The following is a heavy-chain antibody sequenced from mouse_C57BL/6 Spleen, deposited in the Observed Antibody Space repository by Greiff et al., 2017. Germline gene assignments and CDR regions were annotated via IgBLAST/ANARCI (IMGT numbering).Heavy chain of an antibody. Sequence: EVQVVESGGGLVQPGGSLSLSCAASGFTFTDYYMSWVRQPPGKALEWLGFIRNKANGYTTEYSASVKGRFTISRDNSQSILYLQMNALRAEDSATYYCASQLRRAWFAYWGQGTLVTVSA. CDR3: ASQLRRAWFAY. CDR1: GFTFTDYY. CDR2: IRNKANGYTT. J-gene: IGHJ3*01. V-gene: IGHV7-3*01. D-gene: IGHD2-4*01.